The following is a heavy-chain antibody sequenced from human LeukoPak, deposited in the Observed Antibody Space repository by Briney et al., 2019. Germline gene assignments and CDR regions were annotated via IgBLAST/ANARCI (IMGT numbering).Heavy chain of an antibody. CDR2: INPSGGST. J-gene: IGHJ5*02. V-gene: IGHV1-46*01. CDR1: GYTFTSYY. CDR3: AREAGYYGSGRNWFDP. Sequence: ASVKVSCKASGYTFTSYYMHWVRQAPGQGLEWMGIINPSGGSTSYAQKFQGRVTMTRDTPTSTVYMELSSLRSEDTALYYCAREAGYYGSGRNWFDPWGQGTLVTVSS. D-gene: IGHD3-10*01.